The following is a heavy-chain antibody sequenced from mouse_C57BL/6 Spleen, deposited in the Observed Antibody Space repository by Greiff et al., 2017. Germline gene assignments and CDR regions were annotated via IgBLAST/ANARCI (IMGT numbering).Heavy chain of an antibody. V-gene: IGHV14-4*01. Sequence: VQLQQSGAELVRPGASVKLSCTASGFNIKDDYMHWVKQRPEQGLEWIGWIDPENGDTEYASKFQGKATITADTSSNTAYLQLSSLTSEATAVYYCTRYYGSSSYWYFDVWGTGTTVTVSS. CDR3: TRYYGSSSYWYFDV. D-gene: IGHD1-1*01. CDR2: IDPENGDT. J-gene: IGHJ1*03. CDR1: GFNIKDDY.